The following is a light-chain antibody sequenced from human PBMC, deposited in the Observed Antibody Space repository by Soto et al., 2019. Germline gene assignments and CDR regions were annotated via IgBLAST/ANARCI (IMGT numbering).Light chain of an antibody. CDR3: LQRSNWPPLLS. V-gene: IGKV3-11*01. J-gene: IGKJ4*01. CDR2: GAS. Sequence: EIVLTQSPGTLSLSPGERATLSCRASPSVSGSNLAWYQQKPGQAPRLVIYGASSRATGIPARFSGSGSGTDFTLTISSLEPEDFAFYYCLQRSNWPPLLSFGGGTKVDIK. CDR1: PSVSGSN.